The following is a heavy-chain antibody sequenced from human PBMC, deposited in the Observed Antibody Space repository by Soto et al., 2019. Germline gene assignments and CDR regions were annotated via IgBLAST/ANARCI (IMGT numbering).Heavy chain of an antibody. CDR3: ARDTYYDFWSGHWGMDV. CDR1: GGSISSYY. V-gene: IGHV4-59*01. CDR2: IYYSGST. D-gene: IGHD3-3*01. J-gene: IGHJ6*02. Sequence: SETLSLTCTVSGGSISSYYWSWIRQPPGKGLEWIGYIYYSGSTNYNPSLKSRVTISVDTSKNQFSLKLSSVTAADTAVYYCARDTYYDFWSGHWGMDVWGQGTTVTVS.